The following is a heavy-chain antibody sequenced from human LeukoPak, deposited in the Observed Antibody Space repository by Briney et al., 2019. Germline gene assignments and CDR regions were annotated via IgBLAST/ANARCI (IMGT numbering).Heavy chain of an antibody. CDR3: AKGSFGIDDVFDI. CDR2: ISSSSSYI. CDR1: GFTFSSYS. Sequence: GGSLRLSCAASGFTFSSYSMNWVRQAPGKGLEWVSSISSSSSYIYYADSVKGRFTISRDNAKNSLYLQMNSLRVEDTALYYCAKGSFGIDDVFDIWGQGTMVTVSS. V-gene: IGHV3-21*04. D-gene: IGHD1-14*01. J-gene: IGHJ3*02.